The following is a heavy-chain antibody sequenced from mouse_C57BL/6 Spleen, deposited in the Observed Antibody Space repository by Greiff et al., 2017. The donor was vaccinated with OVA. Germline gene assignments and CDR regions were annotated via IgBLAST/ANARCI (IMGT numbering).Heavy chain of an antibody. CDR1: GFTFSDYY. V-gene: IGHV5-12*01. Sequence: EVKLMESGGGLVQPGGSLKLSCAASGFTFSDYYMYWVRQTPEKRLEWVAYISNGGGSTYYPDTVKGRFTISRDNAKNTLYLQMSRLKSEDTAMYYCARHGGIYYDYDGYAMDCWGQGTSVTVSS. CDR2: ISNGGGST. CDR3: ARHGGIYYDYDGYAMDC. J-gene: IGHJ4*01. D-gene: IGHD2-4*01.